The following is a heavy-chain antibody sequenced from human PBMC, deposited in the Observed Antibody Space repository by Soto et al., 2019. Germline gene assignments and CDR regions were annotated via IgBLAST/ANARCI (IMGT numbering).Heavy chain of an antibody. CDR1: GGSISSGGYY. D-gene: IGHD6-13*01. CDR2: IYYSGST. J-gene: IGHJ1*01. Sequence: SETLSLTCTVSGGSISSGGYYWNWIRQHPGKGLEWIGYIYYSGSTYYNPSLKSRVTISVDTSKNQFSLKLTSVTAADTAVYYCARDTSSTSLRAEYFQFWGQGTQVTVSS. CDR3: ARDTSSTSLRAEYFQF. V-gene: IGHV4-31*03.